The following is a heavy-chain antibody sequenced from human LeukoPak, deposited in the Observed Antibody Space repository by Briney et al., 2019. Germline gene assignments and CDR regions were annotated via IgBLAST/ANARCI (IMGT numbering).Heavy chain of an antibody. CDR3: ARDAPTYSGSYGRVY. CDR1: GGSFSGYY. J-gene: IGHJ4*02. D-gene: IGHD1-26*01. CDR2: INHSGST. Sequence: SETLSLTCAVYGGSFSGYYWSWIRQPPGKGLEWIGEINHSGSTNYNPSLKSRVTISVDTSKNQFSLKLSSVTAADTAVYYCARDAPTYSGSYGRVYWGQGTLVTVSS. V-gene: IGHV4-34*01.